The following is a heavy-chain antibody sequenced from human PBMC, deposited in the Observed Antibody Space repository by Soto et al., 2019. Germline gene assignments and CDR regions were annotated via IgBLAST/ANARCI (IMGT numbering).Heavy chain of an antibody. CDR2: INSNGGDT. Sequence: EVQLVDSGGGLVQPGGSLRLSCEASGFTFSSYAMHWVRQAPGKGLEYVSAINSNGGDTYYAKAVRCRFTISRDNSQNMLFLQMGSLRTDDMAVYYCARAGVSGWYDYWGQGTLVTVSS. CDR3: ARAGVSGWYDY. CDR1: GFTFSSYA. V-gene: IGHV3-64*01. D-gene: IGHD6-19*01. J-gene: IGHJ4*02.